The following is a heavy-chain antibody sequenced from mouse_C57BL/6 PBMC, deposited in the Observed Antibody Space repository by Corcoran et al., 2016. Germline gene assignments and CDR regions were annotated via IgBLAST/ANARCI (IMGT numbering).Heavy chain of an antibody. Sequence: QIQLVQSGPELKKPGETVKISCKASGYTFTTYGMSWVKQAPGKGLKWMGWINTYSGVPTYADDFKGRFAFSLETSASTAYLQINNLKNEDTATYFCARRLITTVVATNAMDYWGQGTSVTVSS. V-gene: IGHV9-3*01. CDR3: ARRLITTVVATNAMDY. CDR1: GYTFTTYG. D-gene: IGHD1-1*01. CDR2: INTYSGVP. J-gene: IGHJ4*01.